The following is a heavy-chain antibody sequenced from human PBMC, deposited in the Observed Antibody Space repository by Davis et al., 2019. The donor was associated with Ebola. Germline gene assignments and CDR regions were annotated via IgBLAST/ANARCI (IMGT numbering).Heavy chain of an antibody. CDR3: ARVSYDSGSYLDY. V-gene: IGHV3-11*04. J-gene: IGHJ4*02. CDR2: ISSSGTPI. Sequence: GESLKISCAASRFTFSDYYMSWIRQAPGKGLVWVSYISSSGTPINYADSVKGRFTISRDNAKNSLYLQLNSLRAEDTAVYYCARVSYDSGSYLDYWGQGTLVTVSS. CDR1: RFTFSDYY. D-gene: IGHD3-10*01.